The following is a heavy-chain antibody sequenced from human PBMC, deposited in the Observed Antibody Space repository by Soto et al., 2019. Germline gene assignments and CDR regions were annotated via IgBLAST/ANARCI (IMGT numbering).Heavy chain of an antibody. V-gene: IGHV3-15*01. CDR1: GLSFTNAW. D-gene: IGHD3-3*01. J-gene: IGHJ4*02. CDR3: TTSGTRYKLWRGYYDQ. Sequence: EVQLVESGGGLVKPGGSLRLSCVASGLSFTNAWMSWVRQAPGKGLEWVGRIKSKIDGGTTDYAAPVKGRFTISRDDSKNTLYLQINNLKTEDTAFYFCTTSGTRYKLWRGYYDQWGQGTRVTVSS. CDR2: IKSKIDGGTT.